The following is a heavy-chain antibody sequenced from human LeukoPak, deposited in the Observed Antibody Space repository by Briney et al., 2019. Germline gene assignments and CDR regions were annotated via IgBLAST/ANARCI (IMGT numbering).Heavy chain of an antibody. Sequence: GESLKISCTTSGYSFNNNWIAWVRQMPGKGLEWVGSIYPDDYDDRYSPSFQGQVTISADKSISTAYLQWSSLKASDTAMYYCARRSFDSSSSELDYWGQGTLVTVSS. CDR2: IYPDDYDD. V-gene: IGHV5-51*01. CDR1: GYSFNNNW. D-gene: IGHD6-6*01. CDR3: ARRSFDSSSSELDY. J-gene: IGHJ4*02.